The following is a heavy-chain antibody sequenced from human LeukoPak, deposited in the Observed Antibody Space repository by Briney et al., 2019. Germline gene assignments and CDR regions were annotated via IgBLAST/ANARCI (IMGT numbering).Heavy chain of an antibody. D-gene: IGHD3-22*01. V-gene: IGHV1-2*02. J-gene: IGHJ5*02. CDR2: INPNSGGT. CDR3: ATDRVDYYDSSGYHH. Sequence: ASVKVSCKASGYTFTGYYMHWVRQAPGQGLEWMGWINPNSGGTNYAQKFQGRVTMTRDTSISTAYMELSRLRSEDTAVYYCATDRVDYYDSSGYHHWGQGTLVTVSS. CDR1: GYTFTGYY.